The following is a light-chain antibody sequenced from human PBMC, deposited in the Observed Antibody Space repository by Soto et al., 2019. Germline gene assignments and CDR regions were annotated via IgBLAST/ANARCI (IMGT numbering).Light chain of an antibody. J-gene: IGKJ1*01. CDR2: AAS. CDR3: QESYSTRWT. CDR1: QSISSY. Sequence: DIQMTQSPSTLSGSVGDRVTITCRASQSISSYLNWYQQKPGKAPKLLIYAASSLQSGVPSRFSGGGSGTYFTLTISSLQPEDFATYYCQESYSTRWTFGQGTKVDIK. V-gene: IGKV1-39*01.